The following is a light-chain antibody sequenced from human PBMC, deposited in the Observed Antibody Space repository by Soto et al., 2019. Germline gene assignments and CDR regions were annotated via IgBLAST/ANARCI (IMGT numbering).Light chain of an antibody. CDR3: QQRSDWPPT. CDR2: DAS. V-gene: IGKV3-11*01. CDR1: QSVSNS. Sequence: EIVLTQSPATLSLSPGERATLSCRASQSVSNSLAWYQQKPGQAPRLLIYDASNRATGIPARFSGSGSGTDFTLTISGLEPEDFAVYYCQQRSDWPPTFGQGTKVEIK. J-gene: IGKJ1*01.